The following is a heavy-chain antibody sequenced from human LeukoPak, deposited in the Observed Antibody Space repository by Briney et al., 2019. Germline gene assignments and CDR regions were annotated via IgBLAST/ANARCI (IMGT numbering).Heavy chain of an antibody. CDR2: IYYSGST. D-gene: IGHD3-10*01. Sequence: PSETLSLTCTVSGGSIGSGGYHWSWIRQHPGKGLEWIGYIYYSGSTYYNSSLKSRVTISVDTSKNQFSLKLNSVTAADTAVYYCARCHYGSGTYAHGFDIWGQGTMVTVSS. J-gene: IGHJ3*02. CDR1: GGSIGSGGYH. V-gene: IGHV4-31*03. CDR3: ARCHYGSGTYAHGFDI.